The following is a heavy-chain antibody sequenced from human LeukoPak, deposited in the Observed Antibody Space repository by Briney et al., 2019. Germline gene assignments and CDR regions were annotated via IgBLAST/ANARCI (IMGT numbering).Heavy chain of an antibody. CDR3: ARHPYYYDSTGTDWYFDL. Sequence: SETLSLTCAAYGGSFSGYYWGWIRQPPGTGLEWIGTIYYTGSTYYNPSLKSRVTISVDMSKNHFSLKVRSVTAADTAVYYCARHPYYYDSTGTDWYFDLWGRGTLVTVSS. CDR1: GGSFSGYY. CDR2: IYYTGST. J-gene: IGHJ2*01. D-gene: IGHD3-22*01. V-gene: IGHV4-39*01.